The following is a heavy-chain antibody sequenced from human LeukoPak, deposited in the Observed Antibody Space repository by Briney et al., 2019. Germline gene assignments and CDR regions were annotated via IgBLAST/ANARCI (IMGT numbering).Heavy chain of an antibody. J-gene: IGHJ5*02. V-gene: IGHV4-39*01. CDR3: ARRGDYDFWSGYPEDPFDP. Sequence: SEPLSLTCTVSGGSISRSSYYWGWIRQPPGKGLEWIGSIYYSRSTYYNPSLKSRVTISVDTSKNQFSLKLSSVTAADTAVYYCARRGDYDFWSGYPEDPFDPWGQGTVVTVSS. CDR2: IYYSRST. D-gene: IGHD3-3*01. CDR1: GGSISRSSYY.